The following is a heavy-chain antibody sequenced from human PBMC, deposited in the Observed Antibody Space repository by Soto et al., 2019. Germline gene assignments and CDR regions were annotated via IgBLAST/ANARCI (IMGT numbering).Heavy chain of an antibody. CDR2: IYYSGST. D-gene: IGHD2-15*01. CDR3: ARHVRGYCSGGSCYSGEYYGMDV. CDR1: GGSISSSSYY. V-gene: IGHV4-39*01. Sequence: QLQLQESGPGLVKPSETLSLTCTVSGGSISSSSYYWGWIRQPPGKGLEWIGRIYYSGSTYYNPSLKSRVTIAVDTSKNQFSLKLSSVTAADTAVYYCARHVRGYCSGGSCYSGEYYGMDVWGQGTTVTVSS. J-gene: IGHJ6*02.